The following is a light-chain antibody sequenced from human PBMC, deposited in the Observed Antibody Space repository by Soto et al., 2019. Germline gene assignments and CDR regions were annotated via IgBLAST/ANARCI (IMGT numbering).Light chain of an antibody. CDR2: GAS. J-gene: IGKJ3*01. CDR1: QGIANF. V-gene: IGKV1-9*01. Sequence: IQLTQSPSSLSASVGDRVTISCRASQGIANFLSWYQQKPGKAPKLLIDGASTLQSGVPSRFSGSGSGTDFTLTISSLQPEGFATYYCQQLNSFPIPFGAGTKVDIK. CDR3: QQLNSFPIP.